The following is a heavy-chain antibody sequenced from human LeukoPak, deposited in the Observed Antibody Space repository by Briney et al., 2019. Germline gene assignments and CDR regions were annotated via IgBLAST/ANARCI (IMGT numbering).Heavy chain of an antibody. CDR2: IKQDGSEK. V-gene: IGHV3-7*01. Sequence: PGGSLRLSCAASGFTVSRDYMSWVRQAPGKGLEWVANIKQDGSEKYYVDSVKGRFTISRDNAKNSLYLQMNSLRAEDTAVYYCARVSPNTVTTPQYFDYWGQGTLVTVSS. CDR1: GFTVSRDY. J-gene: IGHJ4*02. D-gene: IGHD4-17*01. CDR3: ARVSPNTVTTPQYFDY.